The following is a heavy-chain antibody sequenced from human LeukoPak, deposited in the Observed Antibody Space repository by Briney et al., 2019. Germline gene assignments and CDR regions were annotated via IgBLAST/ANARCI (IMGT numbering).Heavy chain of an antibody. V-gene: IGHV4-34*01. CDR3: ARGRLGIVVVTTGGYFDY. Sequence: SETLSLTCAVYGGSFSGYYWSWIRHPPGKGLEWIGEINHSGSTSYNPSLKSRVTISVDTSKNQFSLKLSSVTAADTAVYYCARGRLGIVVVTTGGYFDYWGQGTLVTVSS. D-gene: IGHD2-15*01. CDR1: GGSFSGYY. CDR2: INHSGST. J-gene: IGHJ4*02.